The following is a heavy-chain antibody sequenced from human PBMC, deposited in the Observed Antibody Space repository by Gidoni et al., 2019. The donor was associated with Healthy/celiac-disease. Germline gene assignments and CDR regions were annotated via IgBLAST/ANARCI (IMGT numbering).Heavy chain of an antibody. CDR3: ARLNYDFDAFDI. CDR1: GYTFTGYY. D-gene: IGHD3-16*01. CDR2: INRNSGGT. J-gene: IGHJ3*02. Sequence: QVQLVQSGAEVKKPGASVTVSCKASGYTFTGYYMHWVRQAPGQGLEWMGRINRNSGGTNYARKFQGRVTMTRDTSISTAYMELSRLRSDDTAVYYCARLNYDFDAFDIWGQGTMVTVSS. V-gene: IGHV1-2*06.